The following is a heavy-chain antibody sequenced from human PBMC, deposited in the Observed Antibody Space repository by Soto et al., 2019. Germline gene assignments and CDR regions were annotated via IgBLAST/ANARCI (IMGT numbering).Heavy chain of an antibody. CDR2: IDPGDSNT. CDR1: GYSFTNYW. D-gene: IGHD3-10*01. J-gene: IGHJ6*02. V-gene: IGHV5-10-1*03. CDR3: AKRKDASGSAYFFNGMDV. Sequence: EVQLVQSGAEVKKPGESLRISCKGSGYSFTNYWINWVRQMPGKGLEWMGRIDPGDSNTNYSPSFQGHVTISANKSISTAYLQWSSLRASDTAIYYCAKRKDASGSAYFFNGMDVWGQGTTVTVSS.